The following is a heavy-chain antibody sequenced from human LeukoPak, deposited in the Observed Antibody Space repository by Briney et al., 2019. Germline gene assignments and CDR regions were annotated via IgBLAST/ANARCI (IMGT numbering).Heavy chain of an antibody. D-gene: IGHD3-22*01. V-gene: IGHV4-59*01. J-gene: IGHJ3*02. CDR3: ARRMYYYDSSGYYDAFDI. Sequence: SQTLSLTCTVSGGSISSYYWSWIRQPPGKGLEWIGYIYYSRSTNYNPSLKSRVTISVDTSKNQFSLKLSSVTAADTAVYYCARRMYYYDSSGYYDAFDIWGQGTMVTVSS. CDR2: IYYSRST. CDR1: GGSISSYY.